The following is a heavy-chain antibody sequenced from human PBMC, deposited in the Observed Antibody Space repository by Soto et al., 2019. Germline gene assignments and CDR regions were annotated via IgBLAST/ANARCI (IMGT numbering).Heavy chain of an antibody. V-gene: IGHV4-39*02. CDR2: VYYRGST. CDR3: ARLNGDHMTAARWSYYHYDMDV. D-gene: IGHD6-6*01. J-gene: IGHJ6*03. CDR1: GGSISSSSYY. Sequence: QLQLQESGPGLVKPSETLSLTCTVSGGSISSSSYYWGWIRQPPGKGLEWIGSVYYRGSTYYNLCLKKRATITADAATNHFNKQLSSDTAAETGVYYCARLNGDHMTAARWSYYHYDMDVWGKGTTVTVSS.